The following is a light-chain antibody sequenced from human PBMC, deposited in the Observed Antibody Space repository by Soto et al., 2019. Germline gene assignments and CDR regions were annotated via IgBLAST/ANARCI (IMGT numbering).Light chain of an antibody. CDR3: CSFAGSSTYV. Sequence: QSALTQPRSVSGSPGQSVTISCTGTSSDVGTYDHVSWYQQHPGKAPKLMIYDVSKGPSGVPDRFSGSKSGNTASLTISGLQAEDEADYYCCSFAGSSTYVFGTGTKVTVL. CDR2: DVS. J-gene: IGLJ1*01. CDR1: SSDVGTYDH. V-gene: IGLV2-11*01.